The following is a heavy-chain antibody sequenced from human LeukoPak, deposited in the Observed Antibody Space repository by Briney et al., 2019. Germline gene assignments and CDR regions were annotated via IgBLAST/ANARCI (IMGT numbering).Heavy chain of an antibody. CDR3: ARGSRPSSYFDY. V-gene: IGHV4-34*01. CDR1: GGSFSGYY. CDR2: INHSGST. J-gene: IGHJ4*02. Sequence: PSETLPLTCAVYGGSFSGYYWSWIRQPPGKGLEWIGEINHSGSTNYNPSLKSRVTISIDTSKNQFSLKLTSVTAADTAVYYCARGSRPSSYFDYWGQGTLVTVSS. D-gene: IGHD3-22*01.